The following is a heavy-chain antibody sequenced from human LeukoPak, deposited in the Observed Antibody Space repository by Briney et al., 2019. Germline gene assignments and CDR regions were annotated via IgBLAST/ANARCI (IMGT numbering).Heavy chain of an antibody. CDR2: IKEDGSET. CDR3: AREQGLWFGESPGWIDL. Sequence: GGSLRLSCAASGFIFSAYWMTWVRQAPGKGLEWVANIKEDGSETYYVDSVKGRFIISRDNAKNSVYLQMNSLRDGDTAVYYCAREQGLWFGESPGWIDLWGQGTLVTVSS. D-gene: IGHD3-10*01. J-gene: IGHJ5*02. V-gene: IGHV3-7*01. CDR1: GFIFSAYW.